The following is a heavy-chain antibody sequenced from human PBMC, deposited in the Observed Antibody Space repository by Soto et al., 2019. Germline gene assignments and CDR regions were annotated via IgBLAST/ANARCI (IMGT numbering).Heavy chain of an antibody. V-gene: IGHV3-21*01. J-gene: IGHJ5*02. CDR1: GFTFSNYN. CDR2: ISGTGVYI. Sequence: GGSLRLSCAASGFTFSNYNMNWVRQAPGKGLEWVSHISGTGVYIHYADAVKGRFTISRDNAKSSVYLQMNSLRAEDTAVYYCAREGALKPFSSWGQGALVTVSS. CDR3: AREGALKPFSS.